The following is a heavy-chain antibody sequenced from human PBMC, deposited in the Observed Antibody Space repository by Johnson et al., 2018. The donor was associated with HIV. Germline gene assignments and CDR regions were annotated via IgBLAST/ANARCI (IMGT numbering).Heavy chain of an antibody. J-gene: IGHJ3*02. V-gene: IGHV3-11*04. CDR1: GFTFHDSY. Sequence: QVQLVESGGGLVKPGGSLRLSCAASGFTFHDSYMSWIRQAPGKGLEWISYISGSGGTMYSVDSVKGRFIISSDNAKNSLYLQMNSLRAEDTAVYYCARFRRAYCAGDCPSRAFDIWGQGTMVTVSS. CDR2: ISGSGGTM. D-gene: IGHD2-21*02. CDR3: ARFRRAYCAGDCPSRAFDI.